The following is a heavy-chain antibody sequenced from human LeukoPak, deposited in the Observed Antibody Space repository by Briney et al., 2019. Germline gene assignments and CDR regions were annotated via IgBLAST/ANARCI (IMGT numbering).Heavy chain of an antibody. CDR3: ARGQYYVILKY. V-gene: IGHV4-34*01. J-gene: IGHJ4*02. CDR1: GGSFSGYY. CDR2: INHSGST. Sequence: SETLSLTCAVYGGSFSGYYWSWIRQPPGKGLEWVGEINHSGSTNYNPSLESRVTISVDTSKNQFSLKLSSVTAADTAVYYCARGQYYVILKYWGQGTLVTVSS. D-gene: IGHD3-10*02.